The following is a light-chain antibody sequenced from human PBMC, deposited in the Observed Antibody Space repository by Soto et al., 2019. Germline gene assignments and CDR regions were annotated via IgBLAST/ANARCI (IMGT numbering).Light chain of an antibody. J-gene: IGKJ2*01. V-gene: IGKV2-28*01. CDR1: QSLLHSTGYNY. Sequence: IVMTQSQLSLPVTPGESASISCRSSQSLLHSTGYNYLDWYVQKPGRSPQLLIYLGSHRASGVPSRFSGSGSGTDFSLTISSLQPEDFATYYCQQSYSTPRTFGQGTKVDIK. CDR2: LGS. CDR3: QQSYSTPRT.